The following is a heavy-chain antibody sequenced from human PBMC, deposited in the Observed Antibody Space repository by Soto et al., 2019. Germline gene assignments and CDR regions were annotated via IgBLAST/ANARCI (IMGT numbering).Heavy chain of an antibody. CDR2: IIPMLGMS. V-gene: IGHV1-69*02. CDR3: ATNYGSGSTHFDY. Sequence: QVQLVQSGAEVKKPGSPVRVSCTASGDTFNFYTISWVRQVPGQGPEWMGRIIPMLGMSNYAQKFQGRVTLIPDQXTSTVYMNLSGLTSEDTAVYYCATNYGSGSTHFDYWGQGTLVTVSS. J-gene: IGHJ4*02. D-gene: IGHD3-10*01. CDR1: GDTFNFYT.